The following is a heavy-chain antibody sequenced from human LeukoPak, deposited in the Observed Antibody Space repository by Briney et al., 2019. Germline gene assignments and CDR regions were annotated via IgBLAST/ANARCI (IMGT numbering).Heavy chain of an antibody. V-gene: IGHV4-39*07. D-gene: IGHD4-17*01. Sequence: PSETLSLTCTVSGGSISSSSYYWGWIRQPPGKGLQWIGSIYYTGSTYYNPSLKSRVTISVDTSKNQFSLKLSSVTAADTAVYYCARGYTVTTLWFDPWGQGTLVTVSS. CDR3: ARGYTVTTLWFDP. J-gene: IGHJ5*02. CDR2: IYYTGST. CDR1: GGSISSSSYY.